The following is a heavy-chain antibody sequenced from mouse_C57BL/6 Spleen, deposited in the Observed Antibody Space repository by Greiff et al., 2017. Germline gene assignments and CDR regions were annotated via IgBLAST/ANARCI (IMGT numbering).Heavy chain of an antibody. V-gene: IGHV1-26*01. J-gene: IGHJ3*01. CDR2: INPNNGGT. CDR1: GYTFTDYY. Sequence: VQLQQSGPELVKPGASVKISCKASGYTFTDYYMNWVKQSHGKSLEWIGDINPNNGGTSYNQKFKGKATLTVDKSSSTAYMELRSLTSEDSAVYYCATNYYGSSGFAYWGQGTLVTVSA. CDR3: ATNYYGSSGFAY. D-gene: IGHD1-1*01.